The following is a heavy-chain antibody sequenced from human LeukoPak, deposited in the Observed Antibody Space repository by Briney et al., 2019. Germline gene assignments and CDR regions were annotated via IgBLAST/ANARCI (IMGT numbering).Heavy chain of an antibody. V-gene: IGHV5-51*01. Sequence: NPGESLQISSQCTGCTFTNYWIGGSRQLPGKGLEWMGNIYPGASATRYRPSFQGQVTISRDKATTTACLQWRSLEASDTAMYYCARSKGHCAGNCYPPFEYWGQGTLVTVSA. D-gene: IGHD2-21*02. J-gene: IGHJ4*02. CDR3: ARSKGHCAGNCYPPFEY. CDR2: IYPGASAT. CDR1: GCTFTNYW.